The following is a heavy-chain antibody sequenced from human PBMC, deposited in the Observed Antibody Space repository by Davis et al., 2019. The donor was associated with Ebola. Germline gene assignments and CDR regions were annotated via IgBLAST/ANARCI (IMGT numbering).Heavy chain of an antibody. CDR3: ARAQFPTTSDH. Sequence: ASVKVSCKASGYTFTNYGITWVRQAPGQGLEWMGWINPHNGNTNYAQTVQGRVIMTTDTSTSTAYMEVGILRSDDTAVYYCARAQFPTTSDHWGQGTLVTVSS. D-gene: IGHD1-1*01. CDR1: GYTFTNYG. CDR2: INPHNGNT. V-gene: IGHV1-18*04. J-gene: IGHJ4*02.